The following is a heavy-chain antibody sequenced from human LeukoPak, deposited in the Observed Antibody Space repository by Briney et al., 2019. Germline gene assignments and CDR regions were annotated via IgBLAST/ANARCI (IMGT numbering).Heavy chain of an antibody. Sequence: QPGRSLRLSCAACGFTFSSYGMHWVRQAPGKGLEWVAVIWYDGSNKYYADSVKGRFTISRDNSKNTLYLQMNSLRAEDTAVYYCARDLKDYDILTGWSLGPWGQGTLVTVSS. J-gene: IGHJ5*02. D-gene: IGHD3-9*01. CDR1: GFTFSSYG. V-gene: IGHV3-33*01. CDR3: ARDLKDYDILTGWSLGP. CDR2: IWYDGSNK.